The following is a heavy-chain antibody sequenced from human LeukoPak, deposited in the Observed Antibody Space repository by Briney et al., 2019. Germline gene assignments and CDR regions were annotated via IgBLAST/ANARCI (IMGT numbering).Heavy chain of an antibody. CDR3: ARGWFGESPDY. J-gene: IGHJ4*02. D-gene: IGHD3-10*01. V-gene: IGHV4-30-2*01. Sequence: PSQTLSLTCAVSGGSISSGGYSWSWIRQPPGKGLEWIGYIYHSGSTYYNPSLKSRVTISVDRSKNQFSLKLSSVTAADTAVYYCARGWFGESPDYWGQGTLVTVSS. CDR2: IYHSGST. CDR1: GGSISSGGYS.